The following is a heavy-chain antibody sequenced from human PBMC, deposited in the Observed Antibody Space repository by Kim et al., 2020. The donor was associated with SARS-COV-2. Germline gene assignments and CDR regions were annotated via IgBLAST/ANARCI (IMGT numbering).Heavy chain of an antibody. Sequence: GGSLRLSCSASGFRFSDSGMHWVRQAPGKGLEYLSTINNNGDDTKYADSVKGRFAISRDNSKSTLYLQMSGLRAEDTAVYYCLKNLRLRDHSWCQGILVT. CDR2: INNNGDDT. CDR1: GFRFSDSG. J-gene: IGHJ4*02. CDR3: LKNLRLRDHS. V-gene: IGHV3-64D*06. D-gene: IGHD4-17*01.